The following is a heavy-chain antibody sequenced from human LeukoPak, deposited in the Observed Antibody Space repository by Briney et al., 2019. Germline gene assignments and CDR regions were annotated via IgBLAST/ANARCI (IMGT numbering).Heavy chain of an antibody. V-gene: IGHV4-34*01. J-gene: IGHJ2*01. CDR1: GGSFSGYY. CDR3: ARGMTHGYFDL. CDR2: VNHSGST. Sequence: SETLSLTCAVYGGSFSGYYWSWIRQPPGKGLEWIGEVNHSGSTNYNPSLKSRVTISVDTSKNQFSLKLSSVTAADTAVYYCARGMTHGYFDLWGRGTLVTVSS.